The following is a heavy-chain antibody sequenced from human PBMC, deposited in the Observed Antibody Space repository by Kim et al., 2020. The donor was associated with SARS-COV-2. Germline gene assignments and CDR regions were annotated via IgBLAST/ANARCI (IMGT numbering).Heavy chain of an antibody. V-gene: IGHV1-69*13. CDR1: GGTFSSYA. D-gene: IGHD3-22*01. J-gene: IGHJ3*02. Sequence: SVKVSCKASGGTFSSYAISWVRQAPGQGLEWMGGIIPIFGTANYAQKFQGRVTITADESTSTAYMELSSLRSEDTAVYYCASSQSRAGYSSGYYPGAFDIWGQGTMVTVSS. CDR2: IIPIFGTA. CDR3: ASSQSRAGYSSGYYPGAFDI.